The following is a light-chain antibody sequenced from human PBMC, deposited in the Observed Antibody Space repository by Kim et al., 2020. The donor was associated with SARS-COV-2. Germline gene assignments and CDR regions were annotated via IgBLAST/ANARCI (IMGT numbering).Light chain of an antibody. CDR1: SSDVGGYNY. Sequence: GQSITISCTGTSSDVGGYNYVSWYQQHPGKAPKLMIYDVSNRPSGVSNRFSGSKSGNTASLTISGRQAEDEADYYCSSYTSSSTWVFGGGTKLTVL. CDR2: DVS. J-gene: IGLJ3*02. V-gene: IGLV2-14*03. CDR3: SSYTSSSTWV.